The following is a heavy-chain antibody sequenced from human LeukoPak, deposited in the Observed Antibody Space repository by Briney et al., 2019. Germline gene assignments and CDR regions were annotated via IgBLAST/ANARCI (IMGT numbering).Heavy chain of an antibody. CDR2: ISSSSSYT. CDR1: GFTYSDYY. CDR3: ARLLRYFVWLLDY. D-gene: IGHD3-9*01. Sequence: GGSLRLYGAASGFTYSDYYMSWIRQAPGKGLEWVSYISSSSSYTNYEDSVKGRFTISRDNAKNSLYLQMNSLRAEDTAVYYCARLLRYFVWLLDYWGQGTLVTVSS. V-gene: IGHV3-11*06. J-gene: IGHJ4*02.